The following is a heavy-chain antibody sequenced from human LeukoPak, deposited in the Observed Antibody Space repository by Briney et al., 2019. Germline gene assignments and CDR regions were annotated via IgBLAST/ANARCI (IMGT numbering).Heavy chain of an antibody. J-gene: IGHJ4*02. CDR2: ISPSGDIT. CDR3: AKETGYSSSWYLSYYFDY. CDR1: GFHFSAHG. V-gene: IGHV3-23*01. Sequence: GGSLRLSCAASGFHFSAHGMNWIRQAPGKGLEWVSGISPSGDITYYADSVMGRFTISRDNSKNTLYLQMNSLRAEDTAVYYCAKETGYSSSWYLSYYFDYWGQGTLVTVSS. D-gene: IGHD6-13*01.